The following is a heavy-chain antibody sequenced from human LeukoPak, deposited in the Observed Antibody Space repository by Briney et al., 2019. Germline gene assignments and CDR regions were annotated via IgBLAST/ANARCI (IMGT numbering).Heavy chain of an antibody. CDR1: GGSISSYY. CDR2: IYHSGST. V-gene: IGHV4-38-2*02. J-gene: IGHJ6*04. D-gene: IGHD2-15*01. Sequence: SETLSLTCTVSGGSISSYYWSWIRQPPGKGLEWIGSIYHSGSTYYNPSLKSRVTISVDTSKNQFSLKLSSVTAADTAVYYCAREGYCSGGSCYGTVDVWGKGTTVTVSS. CDR3: AREGYCSGGSCYGTVDV.